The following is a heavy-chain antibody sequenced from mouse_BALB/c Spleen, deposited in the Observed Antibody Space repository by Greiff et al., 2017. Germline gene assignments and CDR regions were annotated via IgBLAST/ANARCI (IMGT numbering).Heavy chain of an antibody. CDR1: GYTFTSYW. D-gene: IGHD1-3*01. V-gene: IGHV1-7*01. CDR2: INPSTGYT. Sequence: QVQLKESGAELAKPGASVKMSCKASGYTFTSYWMHWVKQRPGQGLEWIGYINPSTGYTEYNQKFKDKATLTADKSSSTAYMQLSSLTSEDSAVYYCARSGGLTFAYWGQGTLVTVSA. CDR3: ARSGGLTFAY. J-gene: IGHJ3*01.